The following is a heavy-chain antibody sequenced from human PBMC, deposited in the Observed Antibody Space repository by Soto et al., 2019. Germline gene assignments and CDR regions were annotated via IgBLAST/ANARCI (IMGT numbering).Heavy chain of an antibody. CDR2: IYYSGST. CDR3: ARLTLLGATVNFDY. D-gene: IGHD1-26*01. CDR1: GGSISSSNYY. Sequence: PSETLSLTCTVSGGSISSSNYYWGWIRQPPGKGLEWIGSIYYSGSTYYNPSLKSRITISVDTSENQFSLKLSSVTAADTAVYNCARLTLLGATVNFDYWGQGTLVTVSS. V-gene: IGHV4-39*01. J-gene: IGHJ4*02.